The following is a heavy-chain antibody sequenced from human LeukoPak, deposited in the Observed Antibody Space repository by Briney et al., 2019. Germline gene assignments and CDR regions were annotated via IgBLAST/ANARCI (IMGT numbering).Heavy chain of an antibody. CDR2: IYYSGST. CDR3: ATYRTSFIYWYFDL. D-gene: IGHD2-2*01. J-gene: IGHJ2*01. CDR1: GGSISSYY. Sequence: SETLSLTCTVSGGSISSYYWSWIRQPPGKGLEWIGYIYYSGSTNYNPSLKSRVTISVDTSKNQFSLELSSVTAADTAVYYCATYRTSFIYWYFDLWGRGTLVTVSS. V-gene: IGHV4-59*01.